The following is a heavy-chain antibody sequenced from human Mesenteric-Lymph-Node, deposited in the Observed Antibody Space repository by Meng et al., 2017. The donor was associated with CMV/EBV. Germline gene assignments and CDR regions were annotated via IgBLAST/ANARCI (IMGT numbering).Heavy chain of an antibody. D-gene: IGHD3-3*01. CDR2: ISSSSSYI. CDR3: ARVALYDFWSGYYTGVDYYYYYGMDV. J-gene: IGHJ6*02. CDR1: GFTFSSYS. V-gene: IGHV3-21*01. Sequence: GGSLRLSCAASGFTFSSYSMNWVRQAPGKGLEWVSSISSSSSYIYYADSVKGRFTISRDNAKNSLYLQMNSLRAEDTAVYYCARVALYDFWSGYYTGVDYYYYYGMDVWGQGTTVTVSS.